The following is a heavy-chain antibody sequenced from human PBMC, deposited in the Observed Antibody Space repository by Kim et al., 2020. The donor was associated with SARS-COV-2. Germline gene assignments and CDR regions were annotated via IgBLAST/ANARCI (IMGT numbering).Heavy chain of an antibody. CDR2: ISSSSSYI. D-gene: IGHD4-17*01. J-gene: IGHJ6*02. CDR1: GFTFSSYS. Sequence: GGSLRLSCAASGFTFSSYSMNWVRQAPGKGLEWVSSISSSSSYIYYADSVKGRFTISRDNAKNSLYLQMNSLRAEDTDVYYCARDFFKDPYGDYLQTLMDVWGQGTTVTVSS. V-gene: IGHV3-21*01. CDR3: ARDFFKDPYGDYLQTLMDV.